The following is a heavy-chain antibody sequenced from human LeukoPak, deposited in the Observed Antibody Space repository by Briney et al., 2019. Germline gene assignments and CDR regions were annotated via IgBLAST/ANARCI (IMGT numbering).Heavy chain of an antibody. CDR2: IYYRGST. CDR1: GGSVSSGSYY. Sequence: SETLSLTYTVSGGSVSSGSYYWSWIRQPPGKGLEWIGYIYYRGSTNYNPSLKSRVTISVDTSKNQFSLKLSSVTAADTAVYYCAREVRYFDWFLDYWGQGTLVTVSS. V-gene: IGHV4-61*01. CDR3: AREVRYFDWFLDY. J-gene: IGHJ4*02. D-gene: IGHD3-9*01.